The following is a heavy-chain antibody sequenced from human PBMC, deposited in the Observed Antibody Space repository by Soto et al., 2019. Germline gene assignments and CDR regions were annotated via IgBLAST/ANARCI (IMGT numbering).Heavy chain of an antibody. V-gene: IGHV1-8*01. Sequence: QVQLVQSGAEVKKPGASVKVSCKASGYTFTSYDINWVRQATGQGLEWMGWMNPNSGNTGYAQKFQGRVTMTRNTSISTAYIELSSLTSEDTAVYYCARGINYYDSGDDAFDIWGQGTMVSVSS. CDR3: ARGINYYDSGDDAFDI. CDR1: GYTFTSYD. CDR2: MNPNSGNT. J-gene: IGHJ3*02. D-gene: IGHD3-10*01.